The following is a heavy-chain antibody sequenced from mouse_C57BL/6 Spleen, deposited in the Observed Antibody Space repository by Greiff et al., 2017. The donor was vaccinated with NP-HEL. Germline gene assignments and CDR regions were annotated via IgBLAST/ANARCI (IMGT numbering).Heavy chain of an antibody. CDR1: GFSLTSYG. CDR3: AKRGLGWGMDY. V-gene: IGHV2-5*01. CDR2: ICRGGST. J-gene: IGHJ4*01. D-gene: IGHD2-3*01. Sequence: VQLQQSGPGLVQPSQSLSITCTVSGFSLTSYGVPCVRQSPGKGLEWLGVICRGGSTDYTAAFMSRLSITKDNSKSQVFFKMNSLQADDTAIYFCAKRGLGWGMDYWGQGTSVTVSS.